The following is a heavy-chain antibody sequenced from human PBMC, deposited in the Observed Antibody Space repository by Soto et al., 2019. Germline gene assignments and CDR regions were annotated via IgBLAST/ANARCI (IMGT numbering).Heavy chain of an antibody. CDR2: ISSSGSTI. V-gene: IGHV3-48*03. J-gene: IGHJ4*02. D-gene: IGHD5-12*01. CDR1: GFTFSSYE. CDR3: ARGVDGYNWGYFDY. Sequence: LRLSCAASGFTFSSYEMNWVRQAPGKGLEWVSYISSSGSTIYYADSVKGRFTISRDNAKNSLYLQMNSLRAEDTAVYYCARGVDGYNWGYFDYWGQGTLVTVSS.